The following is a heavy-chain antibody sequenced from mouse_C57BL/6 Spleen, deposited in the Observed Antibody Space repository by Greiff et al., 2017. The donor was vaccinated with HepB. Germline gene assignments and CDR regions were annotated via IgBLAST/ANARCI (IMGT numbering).Heavy chain of an antibody. V-gene: IGHV1-42*01. CDR3: ARGNPSIFYGSSYDYAMDY. CDR1: GYSFTGYY. CDR2: INPSTGGT. J-gene: IGHJ4*01. D-gene: IGHD1-1*01. Sequence: VQLQQSGPELVKPGASVKISCKASGYSFTGYYMNWVKQSPEKSLEWIGEINPSTGGTTYNQKFKAKATLTVDKSSSTAYMQLKSLTSEDSAVYYCARGNPSIFYGSSYDYAMDYWGQGTSVTVSS.